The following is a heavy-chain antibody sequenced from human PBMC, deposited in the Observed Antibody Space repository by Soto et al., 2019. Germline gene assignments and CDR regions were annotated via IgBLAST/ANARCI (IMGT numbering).Heavy chain of an antibody. CDR1: GGTFSSYR. J-gene: IGHJ5*02. CDR3: ARDYGVHNWNPANWFDP. V-gene: IGHV1-69*13. Sequence: AAAVKVSCKTSGGTFSSYRISWVRQAPGQVLEWMGGIIPIFGTANYAQKFQGRVTITADESTSTAYMELSSLRSEDTAVYYCARDYGVHNWNPANWFDPWGQGTLVTVSS. D-gene: IGHD1-20*01. CDR2: IIPIFGTA.